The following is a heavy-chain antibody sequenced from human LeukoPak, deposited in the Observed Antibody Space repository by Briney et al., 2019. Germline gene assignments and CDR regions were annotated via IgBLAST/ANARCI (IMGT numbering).Heavy chain of an antibody. D-gene: IGHD3-9*01. CDR3: ARDTTDWFSWYLDL. Sequence: GGSLRLSCAASEFSLGSNYMTWVRQAPGKGVEWGAVISYDGSNQYSSDSVRGRFTISRDNSKNTLFLQVASLRTEDTAVYYCARDTTDWFSWYLDLWGRGTLVTVSS. J-gene: IGHJ2*01. CDR1: EFSLGSNY. CDR2: ISYDGSNQ. V-gene: IGHV3-30*03.